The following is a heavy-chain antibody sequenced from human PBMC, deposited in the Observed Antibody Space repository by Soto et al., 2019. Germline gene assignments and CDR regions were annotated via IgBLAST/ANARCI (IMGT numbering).Heavy chain of an antibody. J-gene: IGHJ4*02. CDR1: GYTFTSYG. CDR3: ARDGSPYYDILTGYAYFDY. V-gene: IGHV1-18*01. CDR2: ISAYNGNT. D-gene: IGHD3-9*01. Sequence: ASVKVSCKASGYTFTSYGISWVRQAPGQGLEWMGWISAYNGNTNYAQKLQGRVTMTTDTSTSTAYMELRSLRSDDTAVYYCARDGSPYYDILTGYAYFDYWGQGTLVTVSS.